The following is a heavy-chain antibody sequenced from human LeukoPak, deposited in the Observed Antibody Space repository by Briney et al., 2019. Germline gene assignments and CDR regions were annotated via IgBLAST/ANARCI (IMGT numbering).Heavy chain of an antibody. V-gene: IGHV1-69*04. CDR2: IIPILGIA. D-gene: IGHD3-10*01. CDR3: PDQRPRSGLDY. CDR1: GGTFSSYA. J-gene: IGHJ4*02. Sequence: ASVKVSCKASGGTFSSYAISWVRQAPGQGLEWMGRIIPILGIANYAQKFQGRVTITADKSTSTAYMELSSLRSEDTAVYYSPDQRPRSGLDYWGQGTLVTVSS.